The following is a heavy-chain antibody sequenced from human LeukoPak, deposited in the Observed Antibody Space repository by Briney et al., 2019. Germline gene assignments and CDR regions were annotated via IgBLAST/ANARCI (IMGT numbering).Heavy chain of an antibody. CDR1: GGSISSSSYY. CDR2: IYYSGST. CDR3: ARPGRGYSYGTVLYYYYMDV. J-gene: IGHJ6*03. D-gene: IGHD5-18*01. V-gene: IGHV4-39*01. Sequence: SETLSLTCTVSGGSISSSSYYWGWIRQPPGKGLEWIGSIYYSGSTYYNPSLKSRVTISVDTSKNQFSLKLSPVTAADTAVYYCARPGRGYSYGTVLYYYYMDVWGKGTTVTVSS.